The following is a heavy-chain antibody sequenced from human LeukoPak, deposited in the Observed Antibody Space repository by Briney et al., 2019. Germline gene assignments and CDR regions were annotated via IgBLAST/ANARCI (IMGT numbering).Heavy chain of an antibody. CDR1: GFALKSYS. V-gene: IGHV3-21*01. D-gene: IGHD2-8*02. Sequence: GGSLRLSCAGSGFALKSYSLTWVRQAPGKGLGWVSSISSTSAYIHYADSVKGRFTISRDNVDNVVYLEMNSLGAEDTATYYCARVAVSGPTGWFDSWGQGTLVIVSS. CDR2: ISSTSAYI. J-gene: IGHJ5*01. CDR3: ARVAVSGPTGWFDS.